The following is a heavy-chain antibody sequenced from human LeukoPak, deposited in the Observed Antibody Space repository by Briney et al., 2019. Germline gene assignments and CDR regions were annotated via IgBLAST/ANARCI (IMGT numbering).Heavy chain of an antibody. D-gene: IGHD6-13*01. CDR3: ARVCRSWYYYYYGMDV. CDR1: GFTFSSYA. CDR2: ISGSGGST. J-gene: IGHJ6*02. Sequence: GGSLRLSCAASGFTFSSYAMSWVRQAPGKGLEWVSAISGSGGSTYYADSVKGRFTISRDNSKNTLYLQMNSLRAEDTAVYYCARVCRSWYYYYYGMDVWGQGTTVTVSS. V-gene: IGHV3-23*01.